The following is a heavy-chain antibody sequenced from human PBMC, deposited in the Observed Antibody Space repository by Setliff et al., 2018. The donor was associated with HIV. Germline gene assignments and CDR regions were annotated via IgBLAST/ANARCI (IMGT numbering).Heavy chain of an antibody. CDR1: GFTFSTYW. J-gene: IGHJ4*02. V-gene: IGHV3-23*01. CDR2: ISGSGGST. Sequence: PGGSLRLSCAASGFTFSTYWMSWVRQAPGKGLEWVSAISGSGGSTYYADSVKGRFTVSRDNSNNTVYLQMNSLRAEDTAMYYCAKTQTVITVYGPFDSWGQGTPVTVSS. D-gene: IGHD4-4*01. CDR3: AKTQTVITVYGPFDS.